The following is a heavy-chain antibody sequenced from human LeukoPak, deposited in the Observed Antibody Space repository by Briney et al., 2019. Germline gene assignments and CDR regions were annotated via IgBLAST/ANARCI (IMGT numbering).Heavy chain of an antibody. J-gene: IGHJ4*02. V-gene: IGHV3-11*01. Sequence: GGSLRLSCAASGFTFSDYYMSWIRQAPGKGLEWVSYISSSGSTIYYADSVKGRFTISRDNAKNSLYLQMNSLRVEDTAVYYCARERLLWSGEPEGSDYWGQGTLVTVSS. CDR1: GFTFSDYY. D-gene: IGHD3-10*01. CDR2: ISSSGSTI. CDR3: ARERLLWSGEPEGSDY.